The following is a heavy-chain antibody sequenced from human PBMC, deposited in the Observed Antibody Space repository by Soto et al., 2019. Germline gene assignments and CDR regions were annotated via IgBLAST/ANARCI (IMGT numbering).Heavy chain of an antibody. V-gene: IGHV4-59*01. CDR3: ARDLYSSGWYNWFDP. CDR2: IYYSGST. D-gene: IGHD6-19*01. J-gene: IGHJ5*02. Sequence: SETLSLTCTVSGGSISSYYWSWIRQPPGKGLEWIGYIYYSGSTNYNPSLKSRVTISVDTSKNQFSLKLSSVTAADTAVYYCARDLYSSGWYNWFDPWGQGTLVTVYS. CDR1: GGSISSYY.